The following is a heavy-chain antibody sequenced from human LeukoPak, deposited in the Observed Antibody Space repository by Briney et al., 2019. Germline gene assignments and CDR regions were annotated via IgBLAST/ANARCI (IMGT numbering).Heavy chain of an antibody. V-gene: IGHV3-13*01. J-gene: IGHJ6*03. CDR3: ARGPSVPRRRSDCSSTSCYERFERNYYMDV. D-gene: IGHD2-2*01. CDR1: GFTFSSYD. CDR2: IGTAGDT. Sequence: PGGSLRLSCAASGFTFSSYDMHWVRQATGKGLEWVSAIGTAGDTYYPGSVKGRFTISRENAKNSLYLQMNSLRAGDTAVYYCARGPSVPRRRSDCSSTSCYERFERNYYMDVWGKGTTVTISS.